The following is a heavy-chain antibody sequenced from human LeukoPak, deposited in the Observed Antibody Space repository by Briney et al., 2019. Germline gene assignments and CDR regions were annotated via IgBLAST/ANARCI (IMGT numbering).Heavy chain of an antibody. D-gene: IGHD2-2*01. CDR3: ARATRYCSSTSCYAHYYYYGMDV. V-gene: IGHV1-69*13. J-gene: IGHJ6*02. CDR1: GGTFSSYA. CDR2: IIPIFGTA. Sequence: SVKVSCKASGGTFSSYAISWVRQAPGQGLEWMGGIIPIFGTANYTQKFQGRVTITADESTSTAYMELSSLRSEDTAVYYCARATRYCSSTSCYAHYYYYGMDVWGQGTTVTVSS.